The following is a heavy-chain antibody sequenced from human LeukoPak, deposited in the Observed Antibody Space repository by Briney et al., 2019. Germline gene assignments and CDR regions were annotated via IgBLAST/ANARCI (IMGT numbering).Heavy chain of an antibody. V-gene: IGHV3-30*18. D-gene: IGHD4-17*01. CDR2: ISYDGSNK. Sequence: GRSLRLSCAASGFTFSSYGMHWVRQAPGKGLEWVAVISYDGSNKYYADSVKGRFTISRDNSKNTLYLQMNSLRAEDTAVYYCAKPKTAYGDYPNSFDYWGQGTPVTVSS. CDR1: GFTFSSYG. CDR3: AKPKTAYGDYPNSFDY. J-gene: IGHJ4*02.